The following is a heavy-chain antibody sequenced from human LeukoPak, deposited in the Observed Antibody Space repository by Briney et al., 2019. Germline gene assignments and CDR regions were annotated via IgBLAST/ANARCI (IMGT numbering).Heavy chain of an antibody. D-gene: IGHD3/OR15-3a*01. V-gene: IGHV4-38-2*02. CDR1: GYSISSGYY. J-gene: IGHJ4*02. Sequence: SETLSLTCTVSGYSISSGYYWGWIRQPPGKGLEWIGSIYHSGSTYYNPSLKSRVTISVDTSKNQFSLKLSSVTAADTAVYYCARVLLFGQSYYFDYWGQGTLVTVSS. CDR3: ARVLLFGQSYYFDY. CDR2: IYHSGST.